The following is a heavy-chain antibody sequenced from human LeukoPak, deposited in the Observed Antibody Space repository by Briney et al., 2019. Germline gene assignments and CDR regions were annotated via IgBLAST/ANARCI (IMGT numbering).Heavy chain of an antibody. CDR2: IYYSGST. D-gene: IGHD6-19*01. V-gene: IGHV4-39*01. CDR3: ARGNEVSSGWPGVDY. CDR1: GGSISSSSYY. J-gene: IGHJ4*02. Sequence: SETLSLTCTVSGGSISSSSYYWGWIRQPPGKGLEWIGSIYYSGSTYYNPSLKSRVTISVDTSKNQFSLKLSSVTAADTAVYYCARGNEVSSGWPGVDYWGQGTLVTVSS.